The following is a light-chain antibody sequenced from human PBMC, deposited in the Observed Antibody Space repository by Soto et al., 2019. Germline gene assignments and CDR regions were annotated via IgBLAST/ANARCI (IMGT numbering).Light chain of an antibody. V-gene: IGKV3-11*01. Sequence: EIVLTQSPATLSLSPGERAALSCNASQSVRYQLTWYQQKPGQAPRLLIYDAFNRATGIPGRFSGSGSGKDFTLTISSLEPEDLEVYYCQQRSNWPWKFGQGNKVEIK. CDR2: DAF. CDR1: QSVRYQ. CDR3: QQRSNWPWK. J-gene: IGKJ1*01.